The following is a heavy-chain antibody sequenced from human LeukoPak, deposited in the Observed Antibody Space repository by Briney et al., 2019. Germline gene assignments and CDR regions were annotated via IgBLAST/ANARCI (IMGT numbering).Heavy chain of an antibody. CDR2: IYDSGST. Sequence: KPSETLSLTCTVSGGSVSSGSYYWSWIRQPPGKGLEWIGYIYDSGSTYYNPSLKSRITISVDTSENRFSLKLSSVTATDTAVYYCARDCSGDSCYGAFDIWGQGTMVTVSS. V-gene: IGHV4-30-4*01. D-gene: IGHD2-15*01. CDR3: ARDCSGDSCYGAFDI. CDR1: GGSVSSGSYY. J-gene: IGHJ3*02.